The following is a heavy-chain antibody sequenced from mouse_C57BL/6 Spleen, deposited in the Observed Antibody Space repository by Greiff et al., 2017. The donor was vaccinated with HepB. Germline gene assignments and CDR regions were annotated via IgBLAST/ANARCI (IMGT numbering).Heavy chain of an antibody. V-gene: IGHV1-82*01. J-gene: IGHJ3*01. Sequence: LQESGPELVKPGASVKISCKASGYAFSSSWMNWVKQRPGKGLEWIGRIYPGDGDTNYNGKFKGKATLTADKSSSTAYMQLSSLTSEDSAVYFCAGGYYGAYWGQGTLVTVSA. D-gene: IGHD1-2*01. CDR2: IYPGDGDT. CDR3: AGGYYGAY. CDR1: GYAFSSSW.